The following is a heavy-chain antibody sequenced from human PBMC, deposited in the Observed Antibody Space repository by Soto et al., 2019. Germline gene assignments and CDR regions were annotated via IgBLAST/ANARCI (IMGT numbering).Heavy chain of an antibody. D-gene: IGHD1-26*01. V-gene: IGHV4-34*01. CDR3: TRSRYSGSYFPEYYFDY. CDR1: GGSFRGFY. Sequence: SETLSLTCAVSGGSFRGFYWTWIRQSPGKGLEWLGDINHVGITNYNPSLKSRVSIPVDTSKSQFSLKLSSVTAADTAVYYCTRSRYSGSYFPEYYFDYWGQGTLVTVSS. J-gene: IGHJ4*02. CDR2: INHVGIT.